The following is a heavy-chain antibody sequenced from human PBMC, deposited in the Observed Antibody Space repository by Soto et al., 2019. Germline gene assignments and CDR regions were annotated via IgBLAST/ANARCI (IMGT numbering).Heavy chain of an antibody. V-gene: IGHV4-31*03. J-gene: IGHJ6*02. D-gene: IGHD5-18*01. CDR3: ARFTWIQLEGPYYYYYGMDV. Sequence: ASETLSLTCTVSGGSISSGGYYWSWIRQHPGKGLEWIGYIYYSGSTYYNPSLKSRVTISVDTSKNQFSLKLSSVTAADTAVYYCARFTWIQLEGPYYYYYGMDVWGQGTTVTVSS. CDR1: GGSISSGGYY. CDR2: IYYSGST.